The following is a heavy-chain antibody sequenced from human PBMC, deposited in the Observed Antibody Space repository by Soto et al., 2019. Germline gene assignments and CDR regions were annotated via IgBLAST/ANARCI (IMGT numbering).Heavy chain of an antibody. Sequence: LRLSCAASGFTFSDYYMGWIRQAPGKGLEWVSYISSSGSTIYYADSVKGRFTISRDNAKNSLYLQMNSLRAEDTAVYYCARVWGISRSSPPPGYWGQGTLVTVSS. V-gene: IGHV3-11*01. CDR1: GFTFSDYY. D-gene: IGHD3-3*02. CDR3: ARVWGISRSSPPPGY. J-gene: IGHJ4*02. CDR2: ISSSGSTI.